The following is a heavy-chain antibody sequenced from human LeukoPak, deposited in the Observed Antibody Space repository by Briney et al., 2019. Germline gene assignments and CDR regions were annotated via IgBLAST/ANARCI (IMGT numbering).Heavy chain of an antibody. V-gene: IGHV4-34*01. CDR2: INHSGST. CDR1: GGSFSGYY. CDR3: ASGIAAEMGY. D-gene: IGHD6-13*01. J-gene: IGHJ4*02. Sequence: SETLSLTCAVYGGSFSGYYWSWIRQPPGKGLEWIGEINHSGSTNYNPSLKSRVTISVDTSKNQFFLKLCSVTAADTAVYYCASGIAAEMGYWGQGTLVTVSS.